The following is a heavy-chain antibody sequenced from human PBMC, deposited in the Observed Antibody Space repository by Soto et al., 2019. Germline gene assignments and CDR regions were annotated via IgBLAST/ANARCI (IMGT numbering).Heavy chain of an antibody. V-gene: IGHV4-59*01. Sequence: SETLSLTCTVSGGSISSYYWSWIRQPPGKGLEWIGYIYYSGSTNYNPSLKSRVTISVDTSKNQFSLKLSSVTAADTAVYYCAGLPKGYWGQGTLVNVSS. J-gene: IGHJ4*02. D-gene: IGHD2-2*01. CDR2: IYYSGST. CDR1: GGSISSYY. CDR3: AGLPKGY.